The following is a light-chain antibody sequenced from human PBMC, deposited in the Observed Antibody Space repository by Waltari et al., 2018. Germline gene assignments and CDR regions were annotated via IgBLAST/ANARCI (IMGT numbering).Light chain of an antibody. CDR2: GAS. CDR3: QQYNNWPLT. Sequence: EKVMTQSPATLSVSPGERATLSCRASQSVSSNLAWYQQKPGQAPRLLLYGASTRAPGISARFSGSGSGTEFTLTISSLQSEDFAVYYCQQYNNWPLTFGGGTTVEIK. CDR1: QSVSSN. J-gene: IGKJ4*01. V-gene: IGKV3-15*01.